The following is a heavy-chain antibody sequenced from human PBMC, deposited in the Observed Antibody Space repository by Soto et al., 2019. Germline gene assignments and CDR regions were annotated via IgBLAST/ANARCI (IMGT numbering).Heavy chain of an antibody. CDR1: GGSFSGYY. J-gene: IGHJ6*02. CDR2: INHSGST. CDR3: ARGLRGYSYGRLYYYYGMDV. Sequence: PSETLSLTCAVYGGSFSGYYWSWIRQPPGKGLEWIGEINHSGSTNYNPSLKSRVTISVDTSKNQFSLKLSSVTAADTAVYYCARGLRGYSYGRLYYYYGMDVWGQGTTVTVSS. D-gene: IGHD5-18*01. V-gene: IGHV4-34*01.